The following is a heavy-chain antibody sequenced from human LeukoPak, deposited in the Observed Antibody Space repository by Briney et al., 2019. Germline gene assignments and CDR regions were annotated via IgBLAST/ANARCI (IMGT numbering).Heavy chain of an antibody. Sequence: TGGSLRLSCAASGFTFSSYGMHWVRQAPGKGLEWVAVIWYDGSNKYYADSVKGRFTISRDNSKNTLYLQMNSLRAEDTAVYYCARDQYYYGSGSYYLGVFDYWGQGTLVTVSS. CDR1: GFTFSSYG. CDR3: ARDQYYYGSGSYYLGVFDY. V-gene: IGHV3-33*01. J-gene: IGHJ4*02. D-gene: IGHD3-10*01. CDR2: IWYDGSNK.